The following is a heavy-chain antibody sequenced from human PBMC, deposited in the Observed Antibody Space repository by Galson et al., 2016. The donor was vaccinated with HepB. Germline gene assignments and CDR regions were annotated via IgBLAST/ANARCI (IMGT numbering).Heavy chain of an antibody. CDR3: ARGEMDSYDYLGHEYFQY. D-gene: IGHD3-22*01. Sequence: SLRLSCAASGFTFSSYGIHWVRQAPGKGLEWVALISYDGSNKYYADSVQGRFTISRDNSKNTLYLQMNSLRAEDTGVYYCARGEMDSYDYLGHEYFQYWGQGSLVIVSS. J-gene: IGHJ1*01. CDR1: GFTFSSYG. V-gene: IGHV3-30*03. CDR2: ISYDGSNK.